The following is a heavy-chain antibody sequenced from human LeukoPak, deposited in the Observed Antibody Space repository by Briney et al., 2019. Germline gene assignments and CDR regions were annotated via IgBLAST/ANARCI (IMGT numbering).Heavy chain of an antibody. Sequence: GGSLRLSCAASGFTFHNYSMNWVRQAPGKWLEWVSYIGSRTNTMYYADSVQGRFTISRDNAKNSLYLQMNSLTAEDTAIYYCARFPLATTLHYWYFDLWGRGTQVIVSS. V-gene: IGHV3-48*01. CDR1: GFTFHNYS. J-gene: IGHJ2*01. D-gene: IGHD2-15*01. CDR3: ARFPLATTLHYWYFDL. CDR2: IGSRTNTM.